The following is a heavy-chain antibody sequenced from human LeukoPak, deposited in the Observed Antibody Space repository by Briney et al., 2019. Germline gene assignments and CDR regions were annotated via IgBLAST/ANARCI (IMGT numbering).Heavy chain of an antibody. CDR1: GGSISSGGYY. CDR2: ISYSGST. Sequence: SETLSLTCTVSGGSISSGGYYWSWIRQHPGRGLEWIGYISYSGSTYYNPSLKSRVTISVDTSRNQFSLKLSSVAAADTAVYYCARDLGYCTSTSCRYFDFWGQGTLVTVSS. V-gene: IGHV4-31*03. D-gene: IGHD2-2*01. CDR3: ARDLGYCTSTSCRYFDF. J-gene: IGHJ4*02.